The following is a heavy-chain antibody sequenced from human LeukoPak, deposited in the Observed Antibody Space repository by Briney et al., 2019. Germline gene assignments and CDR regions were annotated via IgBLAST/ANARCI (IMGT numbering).Heavy chain of an antibody. CDR1: GGSISSSSDY. J-gene: IGHJ4*02. CDR3: ARKSSGWYGKHYFDY. V-gene: IGHV4-39*01. D-gene: IGHD6-19*01. Sequence: SETLSLTCTVSGGSISSSSDYWGWIRQPPGKGLEWIGSIYYSGSTYYNPSLKSRVTISVDTSKNQFSLKLSSVTAADTAVYYCARKSSGWYGKHYFDYCGQGTLVTVSS. CDR2: IYYSGST.